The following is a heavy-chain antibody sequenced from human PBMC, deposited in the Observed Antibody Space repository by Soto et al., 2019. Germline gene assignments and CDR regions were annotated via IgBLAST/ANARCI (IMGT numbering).Heavy chain of an antibody. CDR3: ARLRNTVTNWFDP. CDR1: GGSISSSSYY. CDR2: IYYSGST. V-gene: IGHV4-39*01. D-gene: IGHD4-4*01. Sequence: PSETLSLTCTVSGGSISSSSYYWGWIRQPPGKGLEWIGSIYYSGSTYYNPSLKSRVTISVDTSKNQFSLKLSSVTAADTAVYYCARLRNTVTNWFDPWGLGTLVTVSS. J-gene: IGHJ5*02.